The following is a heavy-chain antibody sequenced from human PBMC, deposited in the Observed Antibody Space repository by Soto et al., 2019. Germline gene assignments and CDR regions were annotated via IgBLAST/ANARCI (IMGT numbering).Heavy chain of an antibody. J-gene: IGHJ4*02. CDR2: IYSGGNT. D-gene: IGHD3-16*01. CDR3: ARDPWAADY. CDR1: GFTVSTKY. V-gene: IGHV3-66*01. Sequence: EVQLVESGGGLVQPGGSLRLSCAASGFTVSTKYMSWVRQAPGKGLEWVSVIYSGGNTFYADSVRGGSTISRDNSKNTVNLQMNSLRAEDTAVYYCARDPWAADYWGQGPLVTVSS.